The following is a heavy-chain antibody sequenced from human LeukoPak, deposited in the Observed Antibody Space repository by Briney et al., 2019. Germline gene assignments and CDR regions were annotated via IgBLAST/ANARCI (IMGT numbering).Heavy chain of an antibody. CDR2: INWNGGST. D-gene: IGHD1-26*01. CDR1: GFTFSSYS. Sequence: RTGGSLRLSCAASGFTFSSYSMSWVRQAPGKGLEWVSGINWNGGSTGYADSVKGRFTISRDNAKNSLYLQMNSLRAEDTALYYCAREHSGSYFFDYWGQGTLVTVSS. CDR3: AREHSGSYFFDY. J-gene: IGHJ4*02. V-gene: IGHV3-20*04.